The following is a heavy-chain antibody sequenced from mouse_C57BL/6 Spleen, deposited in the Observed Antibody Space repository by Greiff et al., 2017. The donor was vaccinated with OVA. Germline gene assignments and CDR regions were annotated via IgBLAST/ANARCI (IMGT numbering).Heavy chain of an antibody. J-gene: IGHJ2*01. CDR3: TGRYYGLDY. V-gene: IGHV6-3*01. D-gene: IGHD1-1*01. CDR1: GFTFSNYW. Sequence: EVKLEESGGGLVQPGGSMKLSCVASGFTFSNYWMNWVRQSPEKGLEWVAQIRLKSDNYATHYAESVKGRFTISRDDSKSSVYLQMNNLRAEDTGIYYCTGRYYGLDYWGQGTTLTVSS. CDR2: IRLKSDNYAT.